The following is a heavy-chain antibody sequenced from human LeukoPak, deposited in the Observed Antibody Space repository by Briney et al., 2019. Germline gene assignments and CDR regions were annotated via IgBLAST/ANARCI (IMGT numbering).Heavy chain of an antibody. CDR2: IYYSGST. V-gene: IGHV4-30-4*01. J-gene: IGHJ3*02. CDR3: ARGAITTVIQEPLSLPDI. D-gene: IGHD3-10*01. CDR1: GGSISSGDYY. Sequence: SETLSLTCTVSGGSISSGDYYWSWIRQPPGKGLEWIGYIYYSGSTYYNPSLKSRVTISVDTSKNQFSLKLSSVTAADTAVYYCARGAITTVIQEPLSLPDIWGQGTMVTVSS.